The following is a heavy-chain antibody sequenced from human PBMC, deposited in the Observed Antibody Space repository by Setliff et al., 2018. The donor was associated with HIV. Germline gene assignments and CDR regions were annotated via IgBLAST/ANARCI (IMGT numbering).Heavy chain of an antibody. CDR1: GGTLSSYA. V-gene: IGHV1-69*13. CDR3: ARIWGIPPLYYFDY. CDR2: IIPVFGPP. J-gene: IGHJ4*02. D-gene: IGHD3-16*01. Sequence: SVKVSCKASGGTLSSYAISWVRQAPGQGLEWMGGIIPVFGPPNYAQRFQRKLTITADESTNTAYMELSSLKSEDTAVYYCARIWGIPPLYYFDYWGQGTLVTVSS.